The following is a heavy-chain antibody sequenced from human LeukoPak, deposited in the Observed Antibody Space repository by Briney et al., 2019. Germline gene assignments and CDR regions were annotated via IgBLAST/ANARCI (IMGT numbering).Heavy chain of an antibody. D-gene: IGHD2-21*02. Sequence: AGRSLRLSCAASGFTFSSYGMHWVRQAPGKGLEWVAVISYDGSNKYYADSVKGRFTISRDNSKNTLYLQMNSLRAEDTAVYYCAKDHEPYCGGNCFNGDYWGQGTLVTVSS. J-gene: IGHJ4*02. CDR2: ISYDGSNK. V-gene: IGHV3-30*18. CDR3: AKDHEPYCGGNCFNGDY. CDR1: GFTFSSYG.